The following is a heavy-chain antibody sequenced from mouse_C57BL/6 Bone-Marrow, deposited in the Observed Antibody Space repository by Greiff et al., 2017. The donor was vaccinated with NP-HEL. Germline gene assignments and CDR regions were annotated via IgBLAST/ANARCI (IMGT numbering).Heavy chain of an antibody. D-gene: IGHD1-1*01. CDR1: GFSLTSYG. Sequence: QVHVKQSGPGLVQPSQSLSITCTVSGFSLTSYGVHWVRQSPGKGLEWLGVIWSGGSTDYNAAFISRLSISKDNSKSQVFFKMNSLQADDTAIYYCAISFYGSSYYFDVWGTGTTVTVSS. CDR3: AISFYGSSYYFDV. V-gene: IGHV2-2*01. J-gene: IGHJ1*03. CDR2: IWSGGST.